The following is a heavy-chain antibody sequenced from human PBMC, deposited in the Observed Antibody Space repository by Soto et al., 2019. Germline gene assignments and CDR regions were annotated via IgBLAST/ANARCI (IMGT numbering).Heavy chain of an antibody. CDR2: IYYGGGT. V-gene: IGHV4-31*03. D-gene: IGHD1-1*01. J-gene: IGHJ4*02. CDR3: ARVGNGDVYYFDY. Sequence: PSETLSLTCTVSGGSISSGGYYWSWIRQHPGEGLEWIGYIYYGGGTYYNPSLKSRVTISVDTSKNQFSLKLSSVTAADTAVYYCARVGNGDVYYFDYWGQGTLVTVSS. CDR1: GGSISSGGYY.